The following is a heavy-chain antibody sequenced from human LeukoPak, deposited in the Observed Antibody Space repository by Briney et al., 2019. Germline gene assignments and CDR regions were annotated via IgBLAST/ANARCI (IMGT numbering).Heavy chain of an antibody. D-gene: IGHD3-9*01. J-gene: IGHJ4*02. CDR3: AKEKDILTGYYDY. CDR2: ISGSGGST. CDR1: RFTFSSYG. Sequence: GGTLRLPCAASRFTFSSYGMSWVRQAPGKGLEWVSAISGSGGSTYYADSVKGRFTISRDNSKNTLYLQMNSLRAEDTAVYYCAKEKDILTGYYDYWGQGTLVTVSS. V-gene: IGHV3-23*01.